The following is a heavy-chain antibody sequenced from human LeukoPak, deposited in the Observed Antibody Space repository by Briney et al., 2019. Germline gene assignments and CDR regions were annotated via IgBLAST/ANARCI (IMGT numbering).Heavy chain of an antibody. CDR2: IYYSGST. Sequence: PSETLSLTCTVSGGSISSSSYYWGWIRQPPGKGLEWIGSIYYSGSTYYNPSLKSRVTISVDTSKNQFSLKLSSVTAADTAVYYCARDLMITFGGVIPRAWFDPWGQGTLVTVSS. CDR3: ARDLMITFGGVIPRAWFDP. D-gene: IGHD3-16*02. V-gene: IGHV4-39*07. J-gene: IGHJ5*02. CDR1: GGSISSSSYY.